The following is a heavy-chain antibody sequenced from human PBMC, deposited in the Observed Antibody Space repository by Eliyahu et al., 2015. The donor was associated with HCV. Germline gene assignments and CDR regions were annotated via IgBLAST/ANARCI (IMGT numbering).Heavy chain of an antibody. CDR3: ARDRGYSYGYSYYGMDV. V-gene: IGHV3-53*01. CDR1: GFTVSSNY. J-gene: IGHJ6*02. D-gene: IGHD5-18*01. CDR2: IYSGGST. Sequence: EVQLVESGGGLIQPGGSLRLSCXASGFTVSSNYMSWVRQAPGKGLEWVSVIYSGGSTYYADSXKGRFTISRDNSKNTLYLQMNSLRAEDTAVYYCARDRGYSYGYSYYGMDVWGQGTTVTVSS.